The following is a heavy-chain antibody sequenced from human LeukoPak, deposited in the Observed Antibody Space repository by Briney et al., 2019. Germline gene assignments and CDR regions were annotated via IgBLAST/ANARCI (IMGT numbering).Heavy chain of an antibody. CDR2: SNSDGSST. J-gene: IGHJ4*02. Sequence: GGSLRLSCAASGFTFSNSWMHWVRQAPGKGPVWVSRSNSDGSSTKYADSVKGRFTISRDNGKNTLYLQMDSLRIEDTAVYYCARDPATLYYFGNWGQGTLVTVS. V-gene: IGHV3-74*03. CDR1: GFTFSNSW. CDR3: ARDPATLYYFGN. D-gene: IGHD5-24*01.